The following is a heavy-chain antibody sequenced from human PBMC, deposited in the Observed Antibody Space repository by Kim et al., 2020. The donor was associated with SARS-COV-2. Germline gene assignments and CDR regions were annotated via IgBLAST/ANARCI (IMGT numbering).Heavy chain of an antibody. Sequence: GGSLRLSCAASGFIFSKHWMTWVRQAPGKGLEWVANIEQDGSVKHYVDSVKGRFTISRDNARNSLYLQMNSLRAEDTAVYYCARLFYFDGSAYSHFDYWGQGTLVTVSS. J-gene: IGHJ4*02. D-gene: IGHD3-22*01. V-gene: IGHV3-7*03. CDR3: ARLFYFDGSAYSHFDY. CDR2: IEQDGSVK. CDR1: GFIFSKHW.